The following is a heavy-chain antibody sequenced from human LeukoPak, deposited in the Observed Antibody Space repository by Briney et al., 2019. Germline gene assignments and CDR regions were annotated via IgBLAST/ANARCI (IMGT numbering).Heavy chain of an antibody. J-gene: IGHJ5*02. V-gene: IGHV4-38-2*02. CDR2: IYYSGST. D-gene: IGHD2-15*01. CDR1: GYSINSGYY. Sequence: SETLSLTCTVSGYSINSGYYWGRIRQPPGKGLEWIGSIYYSGSTYYNPSLKSRVTISVDTSKNQFSLKLSSVTAADTAVYYCARVLPRGRGYCSGGSCRGRTQYNWFDPWGQGALVTVSS. CDR3: ARVLPRGRGYCSGGSCRGRTQYNWFDP.